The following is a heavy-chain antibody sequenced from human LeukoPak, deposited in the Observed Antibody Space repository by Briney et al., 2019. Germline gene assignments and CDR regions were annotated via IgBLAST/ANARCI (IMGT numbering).Heavy chain of an antibody. CDR2: IYYSGST. V-gene: IGHV4-59*05. CDR3: AALLYYYDSSGYYYLVYFDS. D-gene: IGHD3-22*01. CDR1: DGSISGYY. Sequence: SETLSLTCTVSDGSISGYYWSWIRQPPGKGLEWIGSIYYSGSTYYKPSLKSRVAISVDTSKNQFSLKLSSVTAADTAVYYCAALLYYYDSSGYYYLVYFDSWGQGTLVTVSS. J-gene: IGHJ4*02.